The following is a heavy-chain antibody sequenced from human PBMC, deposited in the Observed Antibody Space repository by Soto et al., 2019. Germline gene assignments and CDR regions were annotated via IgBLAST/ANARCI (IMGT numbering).Heavy chain of an antibody. J-gene: IGHJ6*02. V-gene: IGHV3-23*01. CDR3: AKVKGGSYYYGMDV. Sequence: GGSLRLSCAASGFTFSSYAMSWVRQAPGKGLEWVSAISGSGGSTYYADSVKGRFTISRDNSKNTLYLQMNSLRAEDTAVYDCAKVKGGSYYYGMDVWGQGTTVTVSS. CDR2: ISGSGGST. D-gene: IGHD1-26*01. CDR1: GFTFSSYA.